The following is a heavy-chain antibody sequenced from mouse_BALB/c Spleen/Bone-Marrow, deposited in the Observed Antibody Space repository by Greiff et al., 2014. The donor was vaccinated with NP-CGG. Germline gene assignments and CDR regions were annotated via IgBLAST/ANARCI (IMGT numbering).Heavy chain of an antibody. Sequence: QGQLKQSGPELVKPGASVRISCKASNYTFTTYYIYWVKQRPGQGLEWIGWIYPGNVNTKYNEKFKAKATLTADKSSSTAYMQLSSLTSEDSAVYFCARSRYGSYYGYWGQGTPLTVSS. J-gene: IGHJ2*01. D-gene: IGHD1-1*01. CDR2: IYPGNVNT. V-gene: IGHV1S56*01. CDR3: ARSRYGSYYGY. CDR1: NYTFTTYY.